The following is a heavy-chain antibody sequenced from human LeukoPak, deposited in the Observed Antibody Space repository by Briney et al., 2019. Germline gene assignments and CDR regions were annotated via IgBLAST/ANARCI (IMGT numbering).Heavy chain of an antibody. V-gene: IGHV4-59*12. J-gene: IGHJ6*03. D-gene: IGHD5-24*01. Sequence: SETLSLTCTVSGGSISNYYWSWIRQPPGKGLEWIGYIYYSGSTNYNPSLKSRVTISVDTSKNQFSLKLSSVTAADTAVYYCARDFTGDGYNHYYYYYMDVWGKGTTVTISS. CDR3: ARDFTGDGYNHYYYYYMDV. CDR1: GGSISNYY. CDR2: IYYSGST.